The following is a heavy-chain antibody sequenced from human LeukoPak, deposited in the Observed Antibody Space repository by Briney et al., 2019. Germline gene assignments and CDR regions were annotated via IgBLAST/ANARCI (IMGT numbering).Heavy chain of an antibody. CDR3: TTSLSGYDFLFDYWGQGTLVTVSSSMDV. CDR2: IKSKTDGGTT. Sequence: GGSLRLSCAASGFTFRNAWMSWVRQAPGKGLEWVCRIKSKTDGGTTDYAARVKHSFTFSRDDSKNTLYLQMNNLQNEHTAVYYCTTSLSGYDFLFDYWGQGTLVTVSSSMDVWGQGTTVTVSS. V-gene: IGHV3-15*01. CDR1: GFTFRNAW. J-gene: IGHJ6*02. D-gene: IGHD5-12*01.